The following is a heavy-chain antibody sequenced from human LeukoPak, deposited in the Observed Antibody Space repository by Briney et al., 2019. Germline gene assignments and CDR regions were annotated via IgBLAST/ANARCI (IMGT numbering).Heavy chain of an antibody. D-gene: IGHD2-15*01. CDR3: ARGGYCSGGSCYSGGGIYYYYGMDV. CDR1: GGTFSSYA. J-gene: IGHJ6*02. CDR2: MNPNSGNT. V-gene: IGHV1-8*02. Sequence: ASVKVSCKASGGTFSSYAISWVRQAPGQGLEWMGWMNPNSGNTGYAQKFQGRVTMTRNTSISTAYMELSSLRSEDTAVYYCARGGYCSGGSCYSGGGIYYYYGMDVWGQGTTVTVSS.